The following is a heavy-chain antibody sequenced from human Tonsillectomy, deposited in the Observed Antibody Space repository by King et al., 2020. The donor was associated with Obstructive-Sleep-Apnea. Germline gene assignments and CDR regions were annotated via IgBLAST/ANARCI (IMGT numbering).Heavy chain of an antibody. CDR2: INSDGSST. CDR3: ARVEYCRSTSCYFNWFDP. J-gene: IGHJ5*02. D-gene: IGHD2-2*01. V-gene: IGHV3-74*01. CDR1: GFTFSSYW. Sequence: VQLVESGGGLVQPGGSLRLSCAASGFTFSSYWMHWVRQAPGKGLVWVSRINSDGSSTSYADSVKGRFTISRDNAKNTLYLQMNSLRAEDTAVYYCARVEYCRSTSCYFNWFDPWGQGTLVTVSS.